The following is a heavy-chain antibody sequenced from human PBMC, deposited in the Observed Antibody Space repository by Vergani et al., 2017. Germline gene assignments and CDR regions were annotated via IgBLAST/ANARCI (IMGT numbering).Heavy chain of an antibody. CDR3: AKDPEYVWGSYRRDY. Sequence: EVQLVETGGGLIQPGGSLRLSCAASGFTVSSNYMSWVRQAPGKGLEWVSVIYSGGSTYYADSVKGRFTISRDNSKNTLYLQMNSLRAEDTAVYYCAKDPEYVWGSYRRDYWGQGTLVTVSS. J-gene: IGHJ4*02. D-gene: IGHD3-16*02. CDR2: IYSGGST. V-gene: IGHV3-53*02. CDR1: GFTVSSNY.